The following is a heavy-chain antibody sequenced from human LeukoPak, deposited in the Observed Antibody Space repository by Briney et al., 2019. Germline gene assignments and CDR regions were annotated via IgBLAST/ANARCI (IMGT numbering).Heavy chain of an antibody. CDR3: ARDDNWNSPH. D-gene: IGHD1-7*01. V-gene: IGHV4-59*12. CDR1: GGSISSYY. Sequence: PSETLSLTCTVSGGSISSYYWSWIRQPPGKGLEWIGYIYYSGSTNYNPSLKSRVTISVDTSKNQFSLKLSSVTAADTAVYYCARDDNWNSPHWGQGTLVTVSS. J-gene: IGHJ4*02. CDR2: IYYSGST.